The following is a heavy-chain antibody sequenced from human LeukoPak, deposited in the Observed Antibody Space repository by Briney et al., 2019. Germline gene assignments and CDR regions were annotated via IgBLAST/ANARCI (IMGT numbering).Heavy chain of an antibody. CDR3: ARLDDSSFFDS. D-gene: IGHD3-22*01. Sequence: PSETLSLTCSVSGGSISGYYWTWIRQPPGKGLEWIGYIYYSGSTNYNPSLKSRVTISIDTSKNQFSLKLSSVTAADTAVYYCARLDDSSFFDSWGQGTLVTVSS. V-gene: IGHV4-59*01. CDR2: IYYSGST. CDR1: GGSISGYY. J-gene: IGHJ4*02.